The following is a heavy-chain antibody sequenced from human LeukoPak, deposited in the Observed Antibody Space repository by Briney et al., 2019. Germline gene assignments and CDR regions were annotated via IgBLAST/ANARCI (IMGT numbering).Heavy chain of an antibody. Sequence: GGSLRLSCAASGFTFSSYSMNWARQAPGKGLEWVSSISSSSSYIYYADSVKGRFTISRDNAKNSLYLDMSSLRADDTAVYYCARAENSGSGGLDPWGQGTLVTVSS. V-gene: IGHV3-21*01. CDR3: ARAENSGSGGLDP. D-gene: IGHD2-15*01. J-gene: IGHJ5*02. CDR1: GFTFSSYS. CDR2: ISSSSSYI.